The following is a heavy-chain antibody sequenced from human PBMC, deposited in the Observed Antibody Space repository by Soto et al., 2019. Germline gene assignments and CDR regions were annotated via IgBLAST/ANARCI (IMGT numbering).Heavy chain of an antibody. CDR3: ARGLTMVRGLILDAFDM. CDR2: INAGNGNT. J-gene: IGHJ3*02. D-gene: IGHD3-10*01. Sequence: QVQLVQSGAEVKKPGASVKVSCKTSGYTFTTYPMHWVRQAPGQRLEWMGWINAGNGNTKYSQKFQGRVTITRDTSASTAYMEQSSLRSEDTAVYYCARGLTMVRGLILDAFDMWGQGTMVTVSS. V-gene: IGHV1-3*01. CDR1: GYTFTTYP.